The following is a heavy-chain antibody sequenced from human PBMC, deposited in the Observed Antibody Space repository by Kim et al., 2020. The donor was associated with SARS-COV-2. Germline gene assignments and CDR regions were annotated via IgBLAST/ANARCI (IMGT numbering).Heavy chain of an antibody. CDR3: ARGDYYGSGSSDAFDI. CDR1: GFTFSDYY. CDR2: ISSSGSTI. V-gene: IGHV3-11*04. Sequence: GGSLRLSCAASGFTFSDYYISWIRQAPGKGLEWVSYISSSGSTIYYADSVKGRFTISRDNAKNSLYLQMNSLRAEDTAVYYCARGDYYGSGSSDAFDIWGQGTMVTVSS. D-gene: IGHD3-10*01. J-gene: IGHJ3*02.